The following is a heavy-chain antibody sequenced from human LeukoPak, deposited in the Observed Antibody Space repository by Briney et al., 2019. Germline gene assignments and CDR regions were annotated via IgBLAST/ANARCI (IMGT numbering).Heavy chain of an antibody. CDR3: ARDPGLEAFDI. V-gene: IGHV4-30-2*01. D-gene: IGHD3-3*01. J-gene: IGHJ3*02. Sequence: SQTLSLTCAVSGGSISSGGYSWSWIRQPPGKGLEWIGYIYHSGSTYYNPSLKSRVTISVDRSKNQFSLKLSSVTAADTAVYYCARDPGLEAFDIWGQGTMVTVSS. CDR1: GGSISSGGYS. CDR2: IYHSGST.